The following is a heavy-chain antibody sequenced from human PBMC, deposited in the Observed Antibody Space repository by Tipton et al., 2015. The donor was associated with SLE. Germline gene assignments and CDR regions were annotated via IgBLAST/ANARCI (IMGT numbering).Heavy chain of an antibody. Sequence: GSLRLSCSASGFTFSSYAMHWVRQAPGKGLEYVSAISSNGGSTYYADSVKGRFTISRDNSKNTLYLQMNSLRAEDTAVYYCAKDWGDKLGRRYFDYWGQGTLVTVSS. V-gene: IGHV3-64*04. D-gene: IGHD7-27*01. CDR2: ISSNGGST. CDR1: GFTFSSYA. CDR3: AKDWGDKLGRRYFDY. J-gene: IGHJ4*02.